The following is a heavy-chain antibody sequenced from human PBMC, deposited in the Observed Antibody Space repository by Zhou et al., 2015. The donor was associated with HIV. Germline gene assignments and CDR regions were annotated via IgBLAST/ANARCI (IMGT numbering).Heavy chain of an antibody. CDR3: ATSGSYRFDY. J-gene: IGHJ4*02. D-gene: IGHD1-26*01. CDR2: ISSSSSYI. V-gene: IGHV3-21*01. Sequence: EVQLVESGGGLVKPGGSLRLSCAASGFTFSSYSMNWVRQAPGKGLEWVSSISSSSSYIYYADSVKGRFTISRDNAKNSLYLQMNGLRDEDTAVYYCATSGSYRFDYWGQGALVTVSS. CDR1: GFTFSSYS.